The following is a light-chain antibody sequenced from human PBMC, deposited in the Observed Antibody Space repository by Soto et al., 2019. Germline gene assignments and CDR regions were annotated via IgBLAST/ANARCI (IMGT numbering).Light chain of an antibody. J-gene: IGKJ4*01. Sequence: DIQMTQSPSSLSASVGDRVTITCRASQSISSYLNWYQQKPGKAPKLLIYAASRLQSGVPSRFSGSGSVTDFTLTISSLQPEDFATYYCQRSFRTPLTFGGGTKVQIK. CDR1: QSISSY. CDR3: QRSFRTPLT. CDR2: AAS. V-gene: IGKV1-39*01.